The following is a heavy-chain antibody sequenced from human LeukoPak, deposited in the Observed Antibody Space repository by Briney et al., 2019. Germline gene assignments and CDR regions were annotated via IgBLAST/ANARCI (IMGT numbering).Heavy chain of an antibody. CDR1: GGSISSYY. CDR2: IYYSGST. J-gene: IGHJ4*02. D-gene: IGHD6-13*01. V-gene: IGHV4-59*01. CDR3: ARDRGSH. Sequence: SETLSLTCTVSGGSISSYYWSWIRQPPGKGLEWIGYIYYSGSTNYNSSFKSRVTISIDTSKNQFSLRLSSVTAADTAVYYCARDRGSHWGQGTLVTVSS.